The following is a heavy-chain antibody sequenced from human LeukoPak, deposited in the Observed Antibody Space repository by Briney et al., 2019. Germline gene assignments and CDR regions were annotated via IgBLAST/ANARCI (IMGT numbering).Heavy chain of an antibody. CDR2: IWYDGSNK. J-gene: IGHJ4*02. D-gene: IGHD5-18*01. CDR1: GFTFSSYG. CDR3: AREDDSYGHPFDY. Sequence: GGSLRLSCAASGFTFSSYGMHWVRQAPGKGLEWVAVIWYDGSNKYYADSVKGRFTISRDYSKNTLYLQMNSLRAEDTAVYYCAREDDSYGHPFDYWGQGTLVTVSS. V-gene: IGHV3-33*01.